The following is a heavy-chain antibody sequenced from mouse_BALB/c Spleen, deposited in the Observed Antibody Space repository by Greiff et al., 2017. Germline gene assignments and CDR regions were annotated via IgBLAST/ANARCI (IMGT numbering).Heavy chain of an antibody. J-gene: IGHJ2*01. CDR3: ARRDYGSSDYFDY. Sequence: QVQLKQPGAELVKPGASVKLSCKASGYTFTSYWMHWVKQRPGQGLEWIGEIDPSDSYTNYNQKFKGKATLTVDKSSSTAYMQLSSLTSEDSAVYYCARRDYGSSDYFDYWGQGTTLTVSS. V-gene: IGHV1-69*02. CDR2: IDPSDSYT. CDR1: GYTFTSYW. D-gene: IGHD1-1*01.